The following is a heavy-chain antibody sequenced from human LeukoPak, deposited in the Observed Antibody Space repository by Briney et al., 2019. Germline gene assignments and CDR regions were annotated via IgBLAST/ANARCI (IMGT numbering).Heavy chain of an antibody. V-gene: IGHV3-30*01. D-gene: IGHD3-22*01. CDR1: GFTFSSSA. CDR3: ARDNGSGHYSSIRRFYYYYYMDV. J-gene: IGHJ6*03. CDR2: MSYDGSNK. Sequence: GRSLRLSCVASGFTFSSSAMHWVRQAPGKGLEWVAVMSYDGSNKFYADFVKGLFTISRDNSKNTLYLQMDSQIAEDTAVYYCARDNGSGHYSSIRRFYYYYYMDVWGKGPRSPSP.